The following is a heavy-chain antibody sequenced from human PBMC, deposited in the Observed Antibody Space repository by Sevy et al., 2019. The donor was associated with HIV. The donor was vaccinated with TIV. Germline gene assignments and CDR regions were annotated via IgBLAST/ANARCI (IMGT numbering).Heavy chain of an antibody. CDR3: ATGDSRDTVGVGTFDV. CDR2: INWSGGGI. J-gene: IGHJ3*01. V-gene: IGHV3-9*03. D-gene: IGHD3-10*01. CDR1: GFSFDDYM. Sequence: GGSLRLSCAASGFSFDDYMMHWVRQAPGRGLEWVSGINWSGGGITYADSVKDRFTISRDNAKNSLYLQMNNLRAEDMAWYYCATGDSRDTVGVGTFDVWGQGTMVTVSS.